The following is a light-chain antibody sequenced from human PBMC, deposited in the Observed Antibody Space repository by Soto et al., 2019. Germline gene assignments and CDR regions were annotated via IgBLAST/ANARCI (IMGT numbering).Light chain of an antibody. Sequence: ILMTQSPATLSVSPGERATLSCRASQSVSNNLAWYQQKPGQAPRLLIYDASTRATGIPARFSGSGSGTEVTLTISGLQTEDFAVYYCQQYNNWPQWTFGQGTKVDSK. V-gene: IGKV3-15*01. CDR3: QQYNNWPQWT. CDR1: QSVSNN. CDR2: DAS. J-gene: IGKJ1*01.